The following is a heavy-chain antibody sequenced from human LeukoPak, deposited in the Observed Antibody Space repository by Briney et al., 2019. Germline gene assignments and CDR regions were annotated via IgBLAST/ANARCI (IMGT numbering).Heavy chain of an antibody. D-gene: IGHD5-24*01. CDR2: IYYSGST. V-gene: IGHV4-30-4*01. CDR1: GGSISSGDYY. J-gene: IGHJ4*02. CDR3: ARVHRDGYNYRDY. Sequence: NPSETLSLTCTVSGGSISSGDYYWSWIRQPPGKGLEWIGYIYYSGSTYYNPSLKSRVTISVDTSKNQFSLKLSSVTAADTAVYYCARVHRDGYNYRDYWGQGTLVTVSS.